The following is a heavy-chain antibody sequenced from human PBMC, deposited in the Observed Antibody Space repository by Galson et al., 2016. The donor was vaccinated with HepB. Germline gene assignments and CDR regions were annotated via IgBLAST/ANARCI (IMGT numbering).Heavy chain of an antibody. CDR3: ASNPSYSSGWHYFDS. CDR1: GDSISSPY. J-gene: IGHJ4*02. D-gene: IGHD6-19*01. V-gene: IGHV4-59*11. CDR2: ISFTGNT. Sequence: SETLSLTCTVSGDSISSPYWSWFRQAPGRGLELIGYISFTGNTKYNPSLKSRVTISEDTSKSHFSLKLTSVTAAGTAVYYCASNPSYSSGWHYFDSWGQGALVTVSA.